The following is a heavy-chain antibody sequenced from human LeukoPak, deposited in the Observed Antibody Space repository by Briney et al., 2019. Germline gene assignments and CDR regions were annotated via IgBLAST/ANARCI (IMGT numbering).Heavy chain of an antibody. J-gene: IGHJ4*02. CDR1: GFTFSSYA. CDR3: ARDKGGLYGDYD. V-gene: IGHV3-30-3*01. Sequence: GRSLRLSCAASGFTFSSYAMHWVRQAPGKGLEWVAVISYDGSNKYYADSVKDRFTISRDNSKNTLYLQMNSLRAEDTAVYYCARDKGGLYGDYDWGQGTLVTVSS. D-gene: IGHD4-17*01. CDR2: ISYDGSNK.